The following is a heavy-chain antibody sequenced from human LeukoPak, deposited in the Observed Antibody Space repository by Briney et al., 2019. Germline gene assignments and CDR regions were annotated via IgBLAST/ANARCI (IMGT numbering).Heavy chain of an antibody. Sequence: PGGSLRLSCAASGFTFSDYYMSWIRQAPGKGLEWVSYISSSSSYTNYADSVKGRFTISRDNAKNSLYLKMNSLRAEDTAVYYCARDDCSSISCYHNWFDPWGQGTLVTVSS. CDR1: GFTFSDYY. V-gene: IGHV3-11*06. D-gene: IGHD2-2*01. CDR2: ISSSSSYT. CDR3: ARDDCSSISCYHNWFDP. J-gene: IGHJ5*02.